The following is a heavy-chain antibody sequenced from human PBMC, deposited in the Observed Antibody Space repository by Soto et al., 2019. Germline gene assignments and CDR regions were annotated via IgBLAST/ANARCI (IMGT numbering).Heavy chain of an antibody. J-gene: IGHJ5*02. CDR2: ISGSGGST. Sequence: GESLKISCAASGFTFSSYAMSWVRQAPGKGLEWVSAISGSGGSTYYADSVKGRITISRDNSKNTLYLQMNSLRAEDTAVYYCAKGGYSSSLYGAPNWFDPWGQGALVTVSS. CDR1: GFTFSSYA. V-gene: IGHV3-23*01. D-gene: IGHD6-13*01. CDR3: AKGGYSSSLYGAPNWFDP.